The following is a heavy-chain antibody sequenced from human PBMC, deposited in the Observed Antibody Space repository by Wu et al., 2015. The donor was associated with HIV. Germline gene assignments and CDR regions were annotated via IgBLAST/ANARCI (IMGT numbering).Heavy chain of an antibody. Sequence: QVQLVQSGSEMKKPGSSLKLSCKASGGTFSNYAISWVRQAPGQRLEWMGGIVPMFGRAVYAQKFQGRVSITADESTSTAYMEFSSLRSEDTAVYYCAGRDSRIRGEGKKSGYYHFYTDVWGRRDHGHRLL. CDR1: GGTFSNYA. J-gene: IGHJ6*03. CDR3: AGRDSRIRGEGKKSGYYHFYTDV. CDR2: IVPMFGRA. D-gene: IGHD3-10*01. V-gene: IGHV1-69*12.